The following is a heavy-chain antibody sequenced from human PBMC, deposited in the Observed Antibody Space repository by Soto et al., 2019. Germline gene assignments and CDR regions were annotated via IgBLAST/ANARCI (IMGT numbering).Heavy chain of an antibody. J-gene: IGHJ1*01. CDR1: GFTFSVYA. CDR2: ISSNGGRT. Sequence: GGSLRLSCAASGFTFSVYAMSWVRQAPGKGLEWVSAISSNGGRTFYADSLRGRFTISRGNSKSALYLQMNNLRAEDTAIYYCAKYSELPYEAYLQQWGQGTLVTVS. CDR3: AKYSELPYEAYLQQ. D-gene: IGHD1-7*01. V-gene: IGHV3-23*01.